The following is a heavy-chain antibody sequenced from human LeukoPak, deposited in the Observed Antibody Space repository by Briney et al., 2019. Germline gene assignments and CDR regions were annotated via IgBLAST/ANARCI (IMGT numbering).Heavy chain of an antibody. D-gene: IGHD2-2*01. CDR1: GGTFSSYT. CDR2: IIPILGIA. J-gene: IGHJ6*02. V-gene: IGHV1-69*04. CDR3: ARDPAPGCSSTSCYDYYYYGMDV. Sequence: SVKVSCKASGGTFSSYTISWVRQAPGQGLEWMGRIIPILGIANYAQKFQGRVTITADKSASTAYMELSSLRSEDTAVYYCARDPAPGCSSTSCYDYYYYGMDVWGQGTTVTVSS.